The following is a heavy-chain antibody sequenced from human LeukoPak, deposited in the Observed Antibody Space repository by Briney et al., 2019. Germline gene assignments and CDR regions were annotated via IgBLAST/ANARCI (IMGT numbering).Heavy chain of an antibody. V-gene: IGHV3-53*01. CDR3: ARGRVTYSGYDFPYYFDY. J-gene: IGHJ4*02. D-gene: IGHD5-12*01. CDR1: GFTFSNYA. Sequence: PGGSLRLSCAASGFTFSNYAMSWVRQAPGKGLEWVSVIHSGGTTYYADSVKGRFTISRDNSRNTLYLQMNSLRAEDTAVYYCARGRVTYSGYDFPYYFDYWGQGTLVTVSS. CDR2: IHSGGTT.